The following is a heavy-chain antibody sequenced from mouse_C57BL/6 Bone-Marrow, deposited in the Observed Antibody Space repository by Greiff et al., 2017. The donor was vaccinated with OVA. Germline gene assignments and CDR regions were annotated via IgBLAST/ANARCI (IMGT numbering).Heavy chain of an antibody. V-gene: IGHV1-81*01. D-gene: IGHD1-1*01. Sequence: VQLQQSGAELARPGASVKLSCKASGYTFTSYGISWVKQRTGQGLEWIGEIYPRSGNTYYNEKFKGKATLTADKSSSTAYMELRSLTSEDSAVYFCARSPSTVVAKFAYWGQGTLVTVSA. CDR2: IYPRSGNT. J-gene: IGHJ3*01. CDR3: ARSPSTVVAKFAY. CDR1: GYTFTSYG.